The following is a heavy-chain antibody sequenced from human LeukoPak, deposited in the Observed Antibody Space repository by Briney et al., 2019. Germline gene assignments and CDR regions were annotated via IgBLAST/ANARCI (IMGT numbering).Heavy chain of an antibody. CDR2: ISSSGCT. V-gene: IGHV4-39*01. D-gene: IGHD4-17*01. J-gene: IGHJ5*02. CDR3: ARLDDGDYDHWFDP. Sequence: SETLSLTCTVSGGSISSSSYYWGWIRQPPGKGLEWIVSISSSGCTYYNPSLKSRITISVDTSKNQFSLKLSSVTAADTAVYYCARLDDGDYDHWFDPWGQGTLVTVSS. CDR1: GGSISSSSYY.